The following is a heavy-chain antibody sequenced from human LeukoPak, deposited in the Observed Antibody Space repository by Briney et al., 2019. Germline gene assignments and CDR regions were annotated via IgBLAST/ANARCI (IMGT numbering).Heavy chain of an antibody. Sequence: GGSLRLSCAASGFTFSSYSMNWVRQAPGKGLEWVSSISSSSSYIYYADSVKGRFTISRDNAKNSLYLQMNSLRAEDTAVYYCARSSPDYGDYEYYFDYWGQGTLVTVPS. CDR2: ISSSSSYI. CDR3: ARSSPDYGDYEYYFDY. CDR1: GFTFSSYS. V-gene: IGHV3-21*01. D-gene: IGHD4-17*01. J-gene: IGHJ4*02.